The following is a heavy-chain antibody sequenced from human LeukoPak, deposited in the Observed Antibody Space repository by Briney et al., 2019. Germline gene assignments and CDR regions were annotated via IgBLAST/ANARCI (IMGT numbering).Heavy chain of an antibody. V-gene: IGHV4-34*01. Sequence: SETLSLTCAVYDGSFSAYYWSWIRQPPKKGLEWIGEISHVGSTKYNPSLKSRVTISVDTSKNQFSLKLSSVTAADTAVYYCAREPDRIRFDPWGQGTLVTVSS. CDR1: DGSFSAYY. J-gene: IGHJ5*02. CDR2: ISHVGST. D-gene: IGHD1-14*01. CDR3: AREPDRIRFDP.